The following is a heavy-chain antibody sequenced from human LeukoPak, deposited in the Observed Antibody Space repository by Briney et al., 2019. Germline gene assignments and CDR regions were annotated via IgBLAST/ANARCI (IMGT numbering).Heavy chain of an antibody. CDR2: IIPIFGTA. Sequence: ASVKVSCKASGGTFSSYAISWVRQAPGQGLEWMGGIIPIFGTANYAQKFQGRVTITTDESTSTAYMELSSLRSEDTAVYYCAKEKFYAAAGPFDYWGQGTLVTVSS. J-gene: IGHJ4*02. V-gene: IGHV1-69*05. CDR3: AKEKFYAAAGPFDY. D-gene: IGHD6-13*01. CDR1: GGTFSSYA.